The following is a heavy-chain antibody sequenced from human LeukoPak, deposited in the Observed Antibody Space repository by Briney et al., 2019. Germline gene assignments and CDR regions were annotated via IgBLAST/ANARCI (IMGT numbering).Heavy chain of an antibody. CDR2: IYSNGWT. J-gene: IGHJ5*02. Sequence: SETLSLTCTVSGGSISTDLYYWTWIRQPAGKGLEWIGRIYSNGWTDYNPPLKSRVSISIDTSKDHFSLKMSLATAADTALYYCARGSGWNSFDPWGQGTLVTVSS. CDR3: ARGSGWNSFDP. V-gene: IGHV4-61*02. D-gene: IGHD6-19*01. CDR1: GGSISTDLYY.